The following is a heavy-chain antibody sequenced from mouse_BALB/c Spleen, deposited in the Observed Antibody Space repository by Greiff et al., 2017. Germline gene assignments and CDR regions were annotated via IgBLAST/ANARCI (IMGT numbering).Heavy chain of an antibody. CDR2: ISSGSSTI. J-gene: IGHJ4*01. V-gene: IGHV5-17*02. CDR3: ARGAYYRYDYAMDY. D-gene: IGHD2-14*01. CDR1: GFTFSSFG. Sequence: EVKLVESGGGLVQPGGSRKLSCAASGFTFSSFGMHWVRQAPEKGLEWVAYISSGSSTIYYADTVKGRFTISRDNSKNTLFLQMTSLRSEDTAMYYCARGAYYRYDYAMDYWGQGTSVTVSS.